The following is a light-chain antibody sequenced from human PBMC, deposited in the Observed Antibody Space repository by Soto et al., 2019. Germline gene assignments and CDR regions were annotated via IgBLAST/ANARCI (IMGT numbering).Light chain of an antibody. Sequence: EIVMTQSPATLSVSAGERATFSCRASQSISSNLAWYQQKPGQAPRLLIYGASASATGIPARFSGSGSGTEFTLTISSLQSEDFAVYYCQQYNNWPPVTFGPGTKVDIK. V-gene: IGKV3-15*01. J-gene: IGKJ3*01. CDR3: QQYNNWPPVT. CDR2: GAS. CDR1: QSISSN.